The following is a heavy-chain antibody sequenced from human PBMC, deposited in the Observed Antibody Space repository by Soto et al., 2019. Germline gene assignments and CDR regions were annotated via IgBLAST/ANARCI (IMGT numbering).Heavy chain of an antibody. CDR1: GYTFNTYY. Sequence: QVQLVQSGAEVKKPGASVKVSCKPSGYTFNTYYLHWVRQAPGQALEWMGVIHPSGGGTTYAQKFLGRIPVNQGQSQTTVFMELSSLRSDDTAVYYCARGGHIAVVTASFDYWGQGTLVTVSS. V-gene: IGHV1-46*02. J-gene: IGHJ4*02. D-gene: IGHD2-21*02. CDR3: ARGGHIAVVTASFDY. CDR2: IHPSGGGT.